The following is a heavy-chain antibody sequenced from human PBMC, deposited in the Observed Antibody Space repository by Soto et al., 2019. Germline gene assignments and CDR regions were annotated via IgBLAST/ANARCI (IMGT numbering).Heavy chain of an antibody. J-gene: IGHJ4*02. Sequence: GGSLRLSCAASGFTFSSYAMSWVRQAPGKGLEWVSAISGSGGSTYYADSVKGRFTISRDNSKNTLYLQMNSLRAEDTAVYYCAKDEDEGSYCSSICCYGFSPDYFDYWGQGTLVTVSS. CDR1: GFTFSSYA. V-gene: IGHV3-23*01. CDR2: ISGSGGST. D-gene: IGHD2-2*01. CDR3: AKDEDEGSYCSSICCYGFSPDYFDY.